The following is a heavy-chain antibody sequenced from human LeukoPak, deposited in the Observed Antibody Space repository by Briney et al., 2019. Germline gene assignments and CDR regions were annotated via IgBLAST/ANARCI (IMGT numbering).Heavy chain of an antibody. V-gene: IGHV1-8*03. CDR2: INPNSGNR. CDR3: ATDPGEIVPAAKGPRGDYCYGMDV. Sequence: ASVMVSCKASGYTLITFDINWVRQAPGQGLEWMGWINPNSGNRGYAQKFQGRVTITRNTSITTADMELNSLRSDDTAVYYCATDPGEIVPAAKGPRGDYCYGMDVWGQGTTVTVSS. J-gene: IGHJ6*02. CDR1: GYTLITFD. D-gene: IGHD2-2*01.